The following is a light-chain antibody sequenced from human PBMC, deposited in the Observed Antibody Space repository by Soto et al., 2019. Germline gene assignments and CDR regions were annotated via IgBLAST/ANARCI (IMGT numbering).Light chain of an antibody. CDR3: QQYVSSPWA. J-gene: IGKJ1*01. CDR2: GAS. V-gene: IGKV3-20*01. Sequence: TQSPAPLSVSPGERATLSCRASQTVSSNLAWYQQKAGQAPRLLIYGASRRATGIPDRFSGSGSGTDFTLTISRLEPEDFAVYYCQQYVSSPWAFGQGAKVDIK. CDR1: QTVSSN.